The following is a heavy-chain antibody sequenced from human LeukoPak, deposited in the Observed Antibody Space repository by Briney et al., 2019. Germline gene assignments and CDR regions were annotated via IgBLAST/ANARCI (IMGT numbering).Heavy chain of an antibody. J-gene: IGHJ4*02. D-gene: IGHD6-13*01. CDR2: IWSDGSNK. CDR3: ARDKSSRFTWGDYFDY. Sequence: GGSLRLSCAASGFTFSTYGLHWVRQAPGKGLEWVAVIWSDGSNKYYAGSVKGRFTISRDNSKNTLYLQMNSLRAEDTAIYYCARDKSSRFTWGDYFDYWGQGTLVTVSS. V-gene: IGHV3-33*01. CDR1: GFTFSTYG.